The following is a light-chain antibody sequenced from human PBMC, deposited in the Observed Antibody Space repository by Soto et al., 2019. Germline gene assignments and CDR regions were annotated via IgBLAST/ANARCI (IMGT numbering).Light chain of an antibody. CDR3: QQYNNWPPVT. J-gene: IGKJ3*01. Sequence: DIVLTQSPYSLAVSLGERATINCKSSHNVLFSSNNKNHLAWYQQKPGQPPKLLIYWATTRESGVPDRFSGSGSGTEFTLTISSLQSEDFAVYFCQQYNNWPPVTFGPGTKLD. CDR2: WAT. CDR1: HNVLFSSNNKNH. V-gene: IGKV4-1*01.